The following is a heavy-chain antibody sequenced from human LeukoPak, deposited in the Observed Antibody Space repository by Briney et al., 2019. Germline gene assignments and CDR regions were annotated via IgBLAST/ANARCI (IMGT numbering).Heavy chain of an antibody. Sequence: GGSLRLSCAASGFTFSSYAMSWVRQAPGKGLEWVSAISGSGGSTYYADSVKGRFTISRDNSKNTLYLQMNSLRAEDTAVYYCAKDGPDYGDYASYFDYWGQGTLVTVSS. V-gene: IGHV3-23*01. D-gene: IGHD4-17*01. CDR1: GFTFSSYA. J-gene: IGHJ4*02. CDR2: ISGSGGST. CDR3: AKDGPDYGDYASYFDY.